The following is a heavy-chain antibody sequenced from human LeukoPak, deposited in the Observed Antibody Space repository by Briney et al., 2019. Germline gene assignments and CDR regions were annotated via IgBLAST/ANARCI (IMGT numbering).Heavy chain of an antibody. CDR2: INHSGST. V-gene: IGHV4-34*01. CDR3: AREGAGNYYDSSGYYPTGGYDY. D-gene: IGHD3-22*01. CDR1: GGSFSGYY. J-gene: IGHJ4*02. Sequence: SETLSLTCAVYGGSFSGYYWRWIRQPPGKGLEWIGEINHSGSTNYNPSPKSRVTISVDTSKNQFSLKLSSVTAADTAVYYCAREGAGNYYDSSGYYPTGGYDYWGQGTLVTVSS.